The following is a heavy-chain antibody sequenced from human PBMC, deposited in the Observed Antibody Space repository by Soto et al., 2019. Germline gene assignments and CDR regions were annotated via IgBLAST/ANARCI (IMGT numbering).Heavy chain of an antibody. J-gene: IGHJ4*02. D-gene: IGHD3-10*01. Sequence: GASVKCSCKVSGYPFTTYYIHWVRQAPGQGLEWMGWIDPRSGGTVYEQKFQGRVTMTRDTSISTVYMDLSGLTSDDTALYYCATDDYGIFPYWGQGSLVTVSS. V-gene: IGHV1-2*02. CDR3: ATDDYGIFPY. CDR2: IDPRSGGT. CDR1: GYPFTTYY.